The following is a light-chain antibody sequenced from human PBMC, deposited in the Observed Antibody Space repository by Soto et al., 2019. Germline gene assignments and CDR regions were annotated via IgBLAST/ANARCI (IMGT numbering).Light chain of an antibody. CDR3: QQYGSSPRT. J-gene: IGKJ1*01. CDR2: GAS. V-gene: IGKV3-20*01. CDR1: QSVSSSY. Sequence: EIVLTQSPGTLSLSPGERATLSCRASQSVSSSYLAWYQQKPGQAPRLLIYGASIRATGIPDRFSGSGSETDFTLTISRLEPEDFAVYYCQQYGSSPRTFGQGTKVEIK.